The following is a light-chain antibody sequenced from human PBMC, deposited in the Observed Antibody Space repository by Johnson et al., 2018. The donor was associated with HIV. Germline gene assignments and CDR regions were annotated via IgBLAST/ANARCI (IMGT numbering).Light chain of an antibody. CDR2: DNN. V-gene: IGLV1-51*01. Sequence: QSVLTQPPSVSAAPGQKVTISCSGSSSNIGNNYVSWYQQLPGTAPKLLIYDNNERPSGIPDRFSGSKSGTSATLAITGLQTGDEADYYCGTWDSSLSAYVVGTGTKVTVL. J-gene: IGLJ1*01. CDR1: SSNIGNNY. CDR3: GTWDSSLSAYV.